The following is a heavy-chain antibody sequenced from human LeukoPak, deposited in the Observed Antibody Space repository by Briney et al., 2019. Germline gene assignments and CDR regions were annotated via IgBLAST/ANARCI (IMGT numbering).Heavy chain of an antibody. Sequence: ASVKVSCKASGYTFTGYYIHWVRQAPGQGLEWMGWINPNSGDTNYAQKFQGRVSMTRDTSISTAYMELSRLRSDDTAVYYCARDLSDGGYDLGFDYWGQGTLVTASS. V-gene: IGHV1-2*02. CDR1: GYTFTGYY. CDR2: INPNSGDT. CDR3: ARDLSDGGYDLGFDY. D-gene: IGHD5-12*01. J-gene: IGHJ4*02.